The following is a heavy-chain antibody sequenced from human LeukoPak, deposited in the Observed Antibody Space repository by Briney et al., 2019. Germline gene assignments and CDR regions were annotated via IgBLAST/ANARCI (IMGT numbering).Heavy chain of an antibody. D-gene: IGHD1-26*01. Sequence: PGGSLRLFCAASGFTFSSYWMHWVRQAPGKGLVWVSRIYSDGSSYTADSVKGRFTISRDNAKDTLYLQMNSLRAEDTAVYYCARVGSGSYFLDGFDIWGQGTMVTVSS. CDR2: IYSDGSSY. CDR1: GFTFSSYW. J-gene: IGHJ3*02. V-gene: IGHV3-74*03. CDR3: ARVGSGSYFLDGFDI.